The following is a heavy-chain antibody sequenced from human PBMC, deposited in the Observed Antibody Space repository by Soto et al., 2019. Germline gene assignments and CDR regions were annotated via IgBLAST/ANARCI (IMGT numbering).Heavy chain of an antibody. CDR3: ARSGSRDYDAFDI. Sequence: VKVSCKASGGTFSSYAISWVRQAPGQGLEWMGGIIPIFGTANYAQKFQGRVTITADKSTSTAYMELSSLRSEDTAVYYCARSGSRDYDAFDIWGQGTMVTVSS. CDR2: IIPIFGTA. V-gene: IGHV1-69*06. D-gene: IGHD5-12*01. CDR1: GGTFSSYA. J-gene: IGHJ3*02.